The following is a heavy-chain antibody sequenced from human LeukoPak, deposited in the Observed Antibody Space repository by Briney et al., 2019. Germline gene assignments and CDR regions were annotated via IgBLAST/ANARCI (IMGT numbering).Heavy chain of an antibody. D-gene: IGHD6-13*01. Sequence: GGSLRLSCAASGFTFSSYEMNWVRQAPGKGLEWVSYISSSGSTIYYADSVKGRFTISRDNAKNSLYLQMNSLRAEDTAVYYCARDSVSSSWPNPFDYWGQGTLVTVSS. J-gene: IGHJ4*02. CDR1: GFTFSSYE. CDR3: ARDSVSSSWPNPFDY. V-gene: IGHV3-48*03. CDR2: ISSSGSTI.